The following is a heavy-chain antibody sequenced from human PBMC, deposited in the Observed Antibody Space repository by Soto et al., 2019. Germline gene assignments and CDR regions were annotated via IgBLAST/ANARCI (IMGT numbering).Heavy chain of an antibody. CDR1: GGSISSYY. D-gene: IGHD3-3*01. V-gene: IGHV4-59*01. CDR3: ARSLYYDFWSGPYYFDY. Sequence: SETLSLTCTVSGGSISSYYWSWIRQPPGKGLEWIGYIYYSGSTNYNPSLKSRVTISVDTSKNQFSLKLSSVTAADTAVYYCARSLYYDFWSGPYYFDYWGQGTLVTVSS. CDR2: IYYSGST. J-gene: IGHJ4*02.